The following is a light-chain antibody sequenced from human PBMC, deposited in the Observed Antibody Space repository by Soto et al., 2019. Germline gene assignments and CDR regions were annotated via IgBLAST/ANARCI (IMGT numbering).Light chain of an antibody. Sequence: EIVLTQSPATLSLSPGERATLSCRASQSVSSYLAWYQQKPGQAPRLLIYDASNRATGIPARFSGSGSGTDFTLTISSLEPEDFAVYYCQQPLGLTFGGGTKVEIK. CDR2: DAS. CDR1: QSVSSY. CDR3: QQPLGLT. J-gene: IGKJ4*01. V-gene: IGKV3-11*01.